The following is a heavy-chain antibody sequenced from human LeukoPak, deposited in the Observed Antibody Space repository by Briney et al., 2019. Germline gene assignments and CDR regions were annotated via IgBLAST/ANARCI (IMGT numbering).Heavy chain of an antibody. J-gene: IGHJ3*02. CDR2: IYTSGST. Sequence: SETLSLTCTVSGGSINNYYWSWIRQPPGKGLEWIGYIYTSGSTNYNPSLKSRVTISVDTSKNQFSLKLSSVTAADTAVYYCARRITIFGVVGDAFDIWGQGTMVTVSS. V-gene: IGHV4-4*09. D-gene: IGHD3-3*01. CDR1: GGSINNYY. CDR3: ARRITIFGVVGDAFDI.